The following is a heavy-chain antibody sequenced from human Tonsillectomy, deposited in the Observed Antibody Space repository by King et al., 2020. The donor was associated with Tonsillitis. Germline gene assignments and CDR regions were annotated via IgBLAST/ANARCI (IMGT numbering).Heavy chain of an antibody. Sequence: VQLQESGPGLVKPSETLSLTCTVSGVSIRSYFWSWIRQPAGKGLEWIGRVYSSGSANYNPSLKSRVTMSVDTSRNQFSLILTSVTAADAAAYFCARDEEVPAGSNYNYMDVWGEGTTVTVSS. CDR2: VYSSGSA. CDR3: ARDEEVPAGSNYNYMDV. V-gene: IGHV4-4*07. CDR1: GVSIRSYF. J-gene: IGHJ6*03. D-gene: IGHD6-19*01.